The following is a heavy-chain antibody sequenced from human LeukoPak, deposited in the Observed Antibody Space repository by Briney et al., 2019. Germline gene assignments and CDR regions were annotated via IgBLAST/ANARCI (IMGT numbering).Heavy chain of an antibody. CDR3: AAGTDYYDSSPPILHGAFDI. D-gene: IGHD3-22*01. Sequence: PGGSLRLSCAASGFTFDDYAMHWVRQAPGKGLEWVSGISWNSGSIGYADSVKGRFTISRDNAKNSLYLQMNSLRAEDTALYYCAAGTDYYDSSPPILHGAFDIWGQGTMVTVSS. J-gene: IGHJ3*02. V-gene: IGHV3-9*01. CDR1: GFTFDDYA. CDR2: ISWNSGSI.